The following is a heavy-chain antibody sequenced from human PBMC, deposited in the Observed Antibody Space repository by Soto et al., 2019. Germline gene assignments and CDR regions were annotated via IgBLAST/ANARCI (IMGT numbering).Heavy chain of an antibody. V-gene: IGHV4-59*08. J-gene: IGHJ4*02. CDR3: ARHAAVVAATGLDY. CDR1: GGSISSYY. CDR2: IYYSGST. Sequence: QVQLQESGPGLVKPSETLSLTCTVSGGSISSYYWSWIRQPPGKGLEWIGYIYYSGSTNYNPSLKSRVTISVATSKNQFSLKLSSVTAADTAVYYCARHAAVVAATGLDYWGQGTLVTVSS. D-gene: IGHD2-15*01.